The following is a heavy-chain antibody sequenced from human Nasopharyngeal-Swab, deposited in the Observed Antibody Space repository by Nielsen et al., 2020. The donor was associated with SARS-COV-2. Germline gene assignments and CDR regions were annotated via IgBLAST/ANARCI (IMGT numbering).Heavy chain of an antibody. J-gene: IGHJ6*03. CDR1: GFTFSSYD. V-gene: IGHV3-13*01. D-gene: IGHD5-12*01. CDR2: IGTAGDT. Sequence: GESLKISCAASGFTFSSYDMHWVLQATGKGLEWVSAIGTAGDTYYPGSVKGRFTISRENAKNSLYLQMNSLRAGDTAVYYCARSRYSGYDFPYMDVWGKGTTVTVSS. CDR3: ARSRYSGYDFPYMDV.